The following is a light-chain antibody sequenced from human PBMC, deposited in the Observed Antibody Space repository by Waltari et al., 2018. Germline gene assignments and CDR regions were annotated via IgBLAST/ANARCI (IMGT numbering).Light chain of an antibody. V-gene: IGLV3-1*01. CDR1: ELGNHF. CDR2: QDD. CDR3: QAWDRTTAV. J-gene: IGLJ2*01. Sequence: SYELSQPPSESVSPGQTAVIPCSGEELGNHFVWWYHQKPGQSPVLVLYQDDKRPSGIPERFSGSNAGTRATLIIVGTQPMDEADYYCQAWDRTTAVFGGGTKLTVL.